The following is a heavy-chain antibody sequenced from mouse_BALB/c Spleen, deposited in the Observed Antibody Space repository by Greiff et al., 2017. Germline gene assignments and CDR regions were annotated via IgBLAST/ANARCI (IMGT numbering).Heavy chain of an antibody. Sequence: QVTLKESGPGILQPSQTLSLTCSFSGFSLSTSGMGVSWIRQPSGKGLEWLAHIYWDDDKRYNPSLKSRLTISKDTSSNQVFLKITSVDTADTATYYCARSYYRYGHYFDYWGQGTTLTVSS. CDR2: IYWDDDK. CDR1: GFSLSTSGMG. J-gene: IGHJ2*01. V-gene: IGHV8-12*01. CDR3: ARSYYRYGHYFDY. D-gene: IGHD2-14*01.